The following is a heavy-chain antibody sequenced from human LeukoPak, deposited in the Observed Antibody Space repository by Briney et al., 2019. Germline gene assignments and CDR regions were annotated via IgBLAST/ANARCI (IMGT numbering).Heavy chain of an antibody. CDR2: ISAYNGNT. D-gene: IGHD3-9*01. CDR1: GYTFTSYG. CDR3: ARTWACGYDILTGYGNDFDY. J-gene: IGHJ4*02. V-gene: IGHV1-18*01. Sequence: GASVKVSCKASGYTFTSYGISWVRQAPGQGLEWMGWISAYNGNTNYAQKLQGRVTMTTDTSTSTAYMELRSLRSDDTAVYYCARTWACGYDILTGYGNDFDYWGQGTLVTVSS.